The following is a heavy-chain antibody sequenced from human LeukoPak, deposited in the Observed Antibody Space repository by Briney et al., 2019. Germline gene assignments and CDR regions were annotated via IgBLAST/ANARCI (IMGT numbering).Heavy chain of an antibody. D-gene: IGHD3-10*01. CDR1: GGSFSGYY. J-gene: IGHJ4*02. V-gene: IGHV4-34*01. Sequence: PSETLSLTCAVYGGSFSGYYWSWIRQPPGKGLEWIGEINHSGSTNYNPSLKSRVTISVDTSKNQFSLKLSSVTAADTAVYYCARGPYGGFDYWAREPWSPSPQ. CDR3: ARGPYGGFDY. CDR2: INHSGST.